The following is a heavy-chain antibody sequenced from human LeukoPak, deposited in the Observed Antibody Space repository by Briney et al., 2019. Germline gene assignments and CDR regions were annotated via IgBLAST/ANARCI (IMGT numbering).Heavy chain of an antibody. D-gene: IGHD1-26*01. CDR3: ARGSGSYYAFDI. Sequence: SHTLSLTCAISGDSVSSNSATWNWIRQSPSRGVEWLGRTYYRSKWFSDYAVSVKSRTTFNPDTSKNQLSLQLNSVTPEDTAVYYCARGSGSYYAFDIWGQGTMVTVSS. CDR2: TYYRSKWFS. CDR1: GDSVSSNSAT. V-gene: IGHV6-1*01. J-gene: IGHJ3*02.